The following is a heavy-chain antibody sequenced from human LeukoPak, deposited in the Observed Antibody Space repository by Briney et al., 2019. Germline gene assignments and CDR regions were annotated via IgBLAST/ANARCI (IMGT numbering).Heavy chain of an antibody. Sequence: GRSLRLSCAAAGLIFSTSEMNWARQAPGKGLEWIAHIGTVGTPASSAYVTYYADSVKGRFTISRDNANNLLTLRMNSLRAEYTALYYCVRYLHYGGQGTLVTVSS. CDR1: GLIFSTSE. CDR3: VRYLHY. CDR2: IGTVGTPASSAYVT. V-gene: IGHV3-48*03. J-gene: IGHJ4*02.